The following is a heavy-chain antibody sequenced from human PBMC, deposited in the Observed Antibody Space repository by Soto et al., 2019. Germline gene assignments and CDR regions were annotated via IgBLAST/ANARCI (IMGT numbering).Heavy chain of an antibody. Sequence: SETLSLTCTVSGGSVSSGDYYWSWIRQPPGKGLEWIGYIYYSGSTNYNPSLKSRVSISLDTSKDQFSLRLTSVTAADTAVYYCARIPVDTYMINWFDPWGQGTLVTVSS. J-gene: IGHJ5*02. V-gene: IGHV4-61*08. CDR3: ARIPVDTYMINWFDP. CDR2: IYYSGST. D-gene: IGHD5-18*01. CDR1: GGSVSSGDYY.